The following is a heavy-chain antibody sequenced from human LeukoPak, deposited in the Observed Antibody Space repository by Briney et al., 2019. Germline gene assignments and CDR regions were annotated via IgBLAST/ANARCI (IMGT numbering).Heavy chain of an antibody. CDR2: IWFDGSKK. Sequence: GGSLRLSCATSGFTFSSYGMHWFRQAPGKGLEWVAVIWFDGSKKYHGDSVKGRFTISRDDSQSTLFLQMNSLRVEDTAVYYCARDIGTVAYHLDYWGQGDLVSVSS. V-gene: IGHV3-33*01. J-gene: IGHJ4*02. D-gene: IGHD4-11*01. CDR1: GFTFSSYG. CDR3: ARDIGTVAYHLDY.